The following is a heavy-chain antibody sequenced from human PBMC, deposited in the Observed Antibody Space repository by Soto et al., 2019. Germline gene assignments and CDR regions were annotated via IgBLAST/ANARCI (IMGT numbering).Heavy chain of an antibody. D-gene: IGHD6-13*01. Sequence: SSETLSLTCVASGATLSTYSWNWIRQSPGKGLEWVRHIGTSAHSNYNPSLRGRATMSVDTTTNQISLKLSTGTAADTAVYYWAAGHEDCSSCYDGFDYWGQGTLVTVSS. CDR3: AAGHEDCSSCYDGFDY. V-gene: IGHV4-59*10. CDR1: GATLSTYS. CDR2: IGTSAHS. J-gene: IGHJ4*02.